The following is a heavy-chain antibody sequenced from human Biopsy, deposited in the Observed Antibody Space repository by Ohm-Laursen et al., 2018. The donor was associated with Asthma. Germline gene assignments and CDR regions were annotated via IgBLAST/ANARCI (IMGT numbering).Heavy chain of an antibody. Sequence: SVKVFCKTSGDTFRTSAFSWVRQAPGQGLEWMGGHDHEEGGTVNARRFQGRVTMTEDTSTDTAYMELSSLSSDDTAVYYCASYFPKDYVRYNFQFWGQGTLVTVSS. CDR1: GDTFRTSA. J-gene: IGHJ4*02. V-gene: IGHV1-24*01. CDR3: ASYFPKDYVRYNFQF. CDR2: HDHEEGGT. D-gene: IGHD4-17*01.